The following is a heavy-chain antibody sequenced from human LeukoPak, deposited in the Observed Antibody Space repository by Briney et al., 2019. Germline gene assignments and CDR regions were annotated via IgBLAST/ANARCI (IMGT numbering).Heavy chain of an antibody. CDR2: INGDGTST. J-gene: IGHJ5*02. CDR3: ASVKCGDGCST. CDR1: GFTISSYW. D-gene: IGHD2-21*02. V-gene: IGHV3-74*01. Sequence: GGSLRLSCAASGFTISSYWMYWVRQAPGKGLECVSRINGDGTSTGYADSVKGRFTISRDNTKNTLYLQVNTLRAEDTAAYYCASVKCGDGCSTWGQGTLVTVSS.